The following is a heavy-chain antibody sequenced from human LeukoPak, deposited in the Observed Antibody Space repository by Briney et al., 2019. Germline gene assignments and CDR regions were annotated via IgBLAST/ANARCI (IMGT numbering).Heavy chain of an antibody. V-gene: IGHV4-34*01. D-gene: IGHD6-6*01. CDR1: GGSFSGYY. Sequence: PSETLSLTCAVYGGSFSGYYWSWIRQPPGKGLEWIGEINHSGSTNYNPSLKSRVTISVDTSKNQFSLKLSSVTAADTAVYYCARSRHPRYYYYGMDVWGQGTTVTVSS. CDR2: INHSGST. J-gene: IGHJ6*02. CDR3: ARSRHPRYYYYGMDV.